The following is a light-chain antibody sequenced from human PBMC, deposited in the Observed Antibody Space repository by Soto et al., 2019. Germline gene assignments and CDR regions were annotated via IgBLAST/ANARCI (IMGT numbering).Light chain of an antibody. J-gene: IGKJ2*03. V-gene: IGKV1-5*03. CDR1: QSISYW. CDR3: QPYNSLYS. Sequence: DIQMTQSPSTLSASVGDRVTITCRASQSISYWLAWYHQKPGKAPKLPIYKASSLETGVLSRFSGSGSGTEFTLTISSLQPDDFATYYCQPYNSLYSGGQGTKLEIK. CDR2: KAS.